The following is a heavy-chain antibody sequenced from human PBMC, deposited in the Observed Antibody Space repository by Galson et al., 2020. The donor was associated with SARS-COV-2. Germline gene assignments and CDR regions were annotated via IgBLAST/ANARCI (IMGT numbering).Heavy chain of an antibody. V-gene: IGHV4-34*01. Sequence: SETLSLTCAVYGGSFSGYYWSWIRQPPGKGLEWIGEINHSGSTNYNPSLKRRVPISVDTSKNQFSLKLSSVTAADTAVYYCARGRIAAAGVGSYYYYGMDVWGQGTTVTVSS. CDR2: INHSGST. J-gene: IGHJ6*02. CDR3: ARGRIAAAGVGSYYYYGMDV. D-gene: IGHD6-13*01. CDR1: GGSFSGYY.